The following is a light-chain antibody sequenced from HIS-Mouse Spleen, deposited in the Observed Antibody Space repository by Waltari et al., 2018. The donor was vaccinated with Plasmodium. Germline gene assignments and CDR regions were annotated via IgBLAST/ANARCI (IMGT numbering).Light chain of an antibody. CDR2: EDS. CDR1: AWPKKE. J-gene: IGLJ3*02. CDR3: YSTDSSGNHRV. Sequence: SYELTQPPSASVSPGQTARTTCSGDAWPKKEAYLYQQKSGQAPVLVTYEDSKRPSGIRERFSGSSSGTMATLTISGAQVEDEADYYCYSTDSSGNHRVFGGGTKLTVL. V-gene: IGLV3-10*01.